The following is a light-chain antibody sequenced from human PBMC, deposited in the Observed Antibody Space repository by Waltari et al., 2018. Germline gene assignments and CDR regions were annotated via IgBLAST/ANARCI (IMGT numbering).Light chain of an antibody. CDR2: GAS. V-gene: IGKV3-15*01. Sequence: EIVITQSPASLSVSPGERATLSCTASLTVTNDLAWYQQKPGQAPKLLIFGASTRATGVPARFSGSGSGTEFTLTIGSVQSEDFAVYYCQQYSDWIAFGGGTKVDLK. CDR3: QQYSDWIA. CDR1: LTVTND. J-gene: IGKJ4*01.